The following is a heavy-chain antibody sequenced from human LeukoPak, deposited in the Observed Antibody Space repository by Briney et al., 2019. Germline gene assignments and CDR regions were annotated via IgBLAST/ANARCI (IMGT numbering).Heavy chain of an antibody. Sequence: SETLSLTCAVYGGSFSGYYWSWIRQPPGKGLEWIGEINHSGSTNYNPSLKSRVTISVDTSKNQFSLKLSSVTAADTAVYYCARSSSMVRGVRANWFDPWGQGTLVTVSS. D-gene: IGHD3-10*01. J-gene: IGHJ5*02. CDR1: GGSFSGYY. CDR2: INHSGST. V-gene: IGHV4-34*01. CDR3: ARSSSMVRGVRANWFDP.